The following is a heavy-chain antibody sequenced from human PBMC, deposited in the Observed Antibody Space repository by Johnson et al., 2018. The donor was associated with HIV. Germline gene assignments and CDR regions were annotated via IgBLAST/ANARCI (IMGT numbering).Heavy chain of an antibody. CDR2: ISYDGSNK. D-gene: IGHD4-11*01. V-gene: IGHV3-30-3*01. CDR1: GFTFSSYA. CDR3: ASVRSDYSNDDAFDI. J-gene: IGHJ3*02. Sequence: QVQLVESGGGVVQPGRSLRLSCAASGFTFSSYAMHWVRQAPGKGLEWVAVISYDGSNKYYADSVKGRFTISRDNSKNTLYLQMNSLRAEDTAVYSCASVRSDYSNDDAFDIWGQGTMVTVSS.